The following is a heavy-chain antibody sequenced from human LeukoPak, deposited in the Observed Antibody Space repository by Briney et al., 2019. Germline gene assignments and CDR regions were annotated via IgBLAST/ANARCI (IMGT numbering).Heavy chain of an antibody. CDR1: GGTFSSYA. D-gene: IGHD3-22*01. J-gene: IGHJ3*02. V-gene: IGHV1-69*05. Sequence: EASVNVSCKASGGTFSSYAISWVRQAPGQGLEWMGGIIPIFGTANYAQKFQGRVTITTDESTSTAYMELSSLRSEDTAVYYCARGPISMIVADAFDIWGKGTMVTVSS. CDR3: ARGPISMIVADAFDI. CDR2: IIPIFGTA.